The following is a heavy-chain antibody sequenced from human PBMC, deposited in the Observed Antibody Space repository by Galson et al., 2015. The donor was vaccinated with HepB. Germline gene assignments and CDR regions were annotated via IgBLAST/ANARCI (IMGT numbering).Heavy chain of an antibody. CDR3: ARDQGIAARRADYYYMDV. J-gene: IGHJ6*03. V-gene: IGHV4-61*02. CDR1: GGSISSGSYY. CDR2: IYTSGST. Sequence: TLSLTCTVSGGSISSGSYYWSWIRQPAGKGLEWIGRIYTSGSTNYNPSLKSRVTMSVDTSKNQFSLKLSSVTAADTAVYYCARDQGIAARRADYYYMDVWGKGTTVTVSS. D-gene: IGHD6-6*01.